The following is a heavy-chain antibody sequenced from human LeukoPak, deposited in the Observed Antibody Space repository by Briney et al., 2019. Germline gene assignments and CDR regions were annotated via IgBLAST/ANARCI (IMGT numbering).Heavy chain of an antibody. V-gene: IGHV5-51*01. D-gene: IGHD2-2*01. J-gene: IGHJ4*02. CDR3: ATPYPREYCSSTTCYFNY. CDR1: GYSFTSYW. CDR2: IYPGDSDT. Sequence: GESLKISCKGSGYSFTSYWIGWVRQMPGKGLEWMGIIYPGDSDTRYSPSFQGQVTISADKSISTTYLQWSSLKASDTAMHYCATPYPREYCSSTTCYFNYWGQGTLVTVSS.